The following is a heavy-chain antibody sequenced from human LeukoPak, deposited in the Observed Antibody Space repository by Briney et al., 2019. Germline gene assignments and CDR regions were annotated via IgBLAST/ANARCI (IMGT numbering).Heavy chain of an antibody. CDR1: GGSISLSYYY. CDR2: VYYSGTT. Sequence: PSETLSLTCSVSGGSISLSYYYWGWIRQPPGKAPEWIGSVYYSGTTSYNPSLKSRVTISVDTSKNQFSLKLSSVTAADTAVYYCARGNSGSYSDFDYWGQGTLVTVSS. J-gene: IGHJ4*02. V-gene: IGHV4-39*07. D-gene: IGHD1-26*01. CDR3: ARGNSGSYSDFDY.